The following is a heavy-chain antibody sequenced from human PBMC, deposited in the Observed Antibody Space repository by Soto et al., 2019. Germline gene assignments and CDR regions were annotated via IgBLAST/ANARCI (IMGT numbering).Heavy chain of an antibody. CDR2: IIPIFGTA. CDR3: ARDHLLTGTTGWMGWFDP. V-gene: IGHV1-69*01. CDR1: GGTFSSYA. D-gene: IGHD1-7*01. J-gene: IGHJ5*02. Sequence: QVQLVQSGAEVKKPGSSVKVSCKASGGTFSSYAISWVRQAPGQGLEWMGGIIPIFGTANYAQKFQGRVTITADESTSTAYMELSSLRSEDTAVYYCARDHLLTGTTGWMGWFDPCGQGTLVTVSS.